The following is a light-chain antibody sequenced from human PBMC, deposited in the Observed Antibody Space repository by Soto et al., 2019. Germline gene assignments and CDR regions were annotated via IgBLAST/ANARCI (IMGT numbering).Light chain of an antibody. Sequence: EIVLTQSPATLSLSPGERATLSCRASQSVSSYLAWYQQKPGQAPRLLIYDASNRATGIPARFSGSGSGTDFTLTISSLETEDFAVYYWQQHSNWPPTFGQGTKVEIK. CDR3: QQHSNWPPT. J-gene: IGKJ1*01. CDR1: QSVSSY. CDR2: DAS. V-gene: IGKV3-11*01.